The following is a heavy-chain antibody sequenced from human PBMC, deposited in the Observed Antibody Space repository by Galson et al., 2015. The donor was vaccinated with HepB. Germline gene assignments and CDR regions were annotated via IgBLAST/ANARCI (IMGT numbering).Heavy chain of an antibody. V-gene: IGHV3-48*01. J-gene: IGHJ6*02. CDR2: TSRGGTK. CDR1: GFSFPSHS. Sequence: SLRLSCAASGFSFPSHSMNWVRQAPEKGLEWVPYTSRGGTKYYADSVKGRFTISRENVKKSMYLHMSSLRVEDTAVYYCARNPASYDYYNMDVWGQGTTVTVSS. CDR3: ARNPASYDYYNMDV. D-gene: IGHD2/OR15-2a*01.